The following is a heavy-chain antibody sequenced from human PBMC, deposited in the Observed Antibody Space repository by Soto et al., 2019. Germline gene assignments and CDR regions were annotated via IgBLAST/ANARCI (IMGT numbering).Heavy chain of an antibody. CDR1: GFTFSRDG. V-gene: IGHV3-23*01. Sequence: GSLRLSCAASGFTFSRDGMSWVRQAPGKGLEWVSLITDNGGSTYYADSVKGRFTISRDNTKNTLFLQMNSQRAEDTAVYYCAKERATTTAFDYWGQGALVTVSS. J-gene: IGHJ4*02. CDR3: AKERATTTAFDY. CDR2: ITDNGGST. D-gene: IGHD4-17*01.